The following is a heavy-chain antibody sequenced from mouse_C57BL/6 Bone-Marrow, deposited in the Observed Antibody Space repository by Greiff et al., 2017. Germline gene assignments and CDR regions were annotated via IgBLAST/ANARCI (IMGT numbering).Heavy chain of an antibody. D-gene: IGHD2-5*01. CDR2: IDLSDSYT. J-gene: IGHJ4*01. CDR1: GYSFTSYW. Sequence: VQLQQPGAELVMPGASVKLSCKASGYSFTSYWMHWVKQRPGQGLEWIGEIDLSDSYTNYNQKFKGKSTLTIDKSSSTAYMQLSSLTSEDSAVYYCAREGYSNYPHYYAMDYWGQGTSVTVSS. CDR3: AREGYSNYPHYYAMDY. V-gene: IGHV1-69*01.